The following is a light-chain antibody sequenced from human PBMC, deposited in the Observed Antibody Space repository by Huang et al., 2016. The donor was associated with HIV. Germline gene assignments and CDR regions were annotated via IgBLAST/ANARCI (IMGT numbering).Light chain of an antibody. V-gene: IGKV2-28*01. Sequence: DIVMTQSPLSLPVTPGEPASISCRSSQSLLHSNGYNYLDWYQQKPGQSPKLLIYLGSSRASGVPDRFSGETSGTHFTLRIARVEAEDVGVYYCMQVLQTPRTFGQGTKVEIK. CDR1: QSLLHSNGYNY. CDR2: LGS. J-gene: IGKJ1*01. CDR3: MQVLQTPRT.